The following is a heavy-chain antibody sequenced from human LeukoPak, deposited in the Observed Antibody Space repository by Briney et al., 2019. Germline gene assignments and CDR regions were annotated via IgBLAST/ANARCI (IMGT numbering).Heavy chain of an antibody. V-gene: IGHV3-23*01. CDR1: GFTFSTYA. CDR3: AKEFCSGGSCNLDY. CDR2: IGGSGDFT. D-gene: IGHD2-15*01. Sequence: PGGSLRLSCAASGFTFSTYAMSWVRQAPGKGLEWVSAIGGSGDFTYYAEYVRGRFTISRDNAKNSLYLQMNSLRAEDTAVYYCAKEFCSGGSCNLDYWGQGTLVTVSS. J-gene: IGHJ4*02.